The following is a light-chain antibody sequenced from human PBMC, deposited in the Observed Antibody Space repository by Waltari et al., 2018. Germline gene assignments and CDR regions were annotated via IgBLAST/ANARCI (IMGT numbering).Light chain of an antibody. Sequence: QSALTQPAYVSGSPGQSITISCPGTSSDVGGYNLVSWYQQHPGKAPKLMIYDVSKRPSGVSNRFSGSKSGNTASLTISGLQAEDEADYYCSSYTSSSTFVYVFGTGTKVTVL. CDR2: DVS. J-gene: IGLJ1*01. V-gene: IGLV2-14*01. CDR1: SSDVGGYNL. CDR3: SSYTSSSTFVYV.